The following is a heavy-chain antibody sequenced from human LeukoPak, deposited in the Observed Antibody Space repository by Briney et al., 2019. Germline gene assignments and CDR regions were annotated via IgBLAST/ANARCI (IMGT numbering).Heavy chain of an antibody. Sequence: GASVKVSCKASGYTFTGYYMHWVRQAPGQGLEWMGWMNPNSGNTGYAQKFQGRVTITRNTSISTAYMELSSLRSEDTAVYYCARGLSGWFGEFGYYYYYMDVWGKGTTVTVSS. V-gene: IGHV1-8*03. CDR1: GYTFTGYY. CDR3: ARGLSGWFGEFGYYYYYMDV. CDR2: MNPNSGNT. J-gene: IGHJ6*03. D-gene: IGHD3-10*01.